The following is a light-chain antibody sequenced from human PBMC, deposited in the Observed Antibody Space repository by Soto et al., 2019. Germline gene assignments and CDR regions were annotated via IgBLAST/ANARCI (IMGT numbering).Light chain of an antibody. CDR2: GAS. Sequence: ENVLTQSPGTLSLSPGERATLSCRASQSVSSSYLAWYQQKPGQAPRLLIYGASSRATGIPDRFSGSGSGTDFTLTISRLGPEDFAVYYCQQYGSSRWTFGQGTKVDIK. CDR1: QSVSSSY. J-gene: IGKJ1*01. V-gene: IGKV3-20*01. CDR3: QQYGSSRWT.